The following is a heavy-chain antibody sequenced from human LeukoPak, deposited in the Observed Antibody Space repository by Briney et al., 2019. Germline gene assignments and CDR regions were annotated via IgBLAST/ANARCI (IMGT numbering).Heavy chain of an antibody. CDR2: IYYSGST. CDR3: ARDHVVPAASTYYYYAMDV. Sequence: SQTLSLTCTVSGGSISSGGYYWSWIRQHPGKGLEWIGYIYYSGSTYYNPSLKSRVTISVDTSKNQFSLKLSSVTAADTAVYYCARDHVVPAASTYYYYAMDVWGQGTTVTVSS. J-gene: IGHJ6*02. D-gene: IGHD2-2*01. CDR1: GGSISSGGYY. V-gene: IGHV4-31*03.